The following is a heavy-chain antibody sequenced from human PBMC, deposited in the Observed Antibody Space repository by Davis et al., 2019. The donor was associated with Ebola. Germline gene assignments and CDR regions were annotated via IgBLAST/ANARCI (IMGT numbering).Heavy chain of an antibody. CDR2: IYYSGST. D-gene: IGHD5-24*01. J-gene: IGHJ4*02. V-gene: IGHV4-39*01. CDR1: GGSFSGYY. CDR3: AVFRWLQIDY. Sequence: GSLRLSCAVYGGSFSGYYWGWIRQPPGKGLEWIGSIYYSGSTYYNPSLKSRVTISVDTSKNQFSLKLSSVTAADTAVYYCAVFRWLQIDYWGQGTLVTVSS.